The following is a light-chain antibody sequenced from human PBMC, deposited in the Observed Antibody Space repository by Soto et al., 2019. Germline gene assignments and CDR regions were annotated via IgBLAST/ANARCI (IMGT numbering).Light chain of an antibody. Sequence: EIVLTQSPGTLSLSPGERATLSCRTSQTVSSNYFAWYQQKPGQAPRLLIYGASTRATGIPARFSGSGSGTEFTLTISSLQSEDFAVYYCQQYNNWPRWTFGQGTKVDIK. CDR2: GAS. V-gene: IGKV3-15*01. CDR3: QQYNNWPRWT. J-gene: IGKJ1*01. CDR1: QTVSSN.